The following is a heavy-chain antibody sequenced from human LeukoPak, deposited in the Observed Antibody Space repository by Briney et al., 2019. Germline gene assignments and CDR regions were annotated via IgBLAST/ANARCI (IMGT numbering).Heavy chain of an antibody. CDR1: GFTFSRYD. D-gene: IGHD3-3*01. CDR2: IGTVGDS. J-gene: IGHJ3*02. CDR3: ARGFLGDAFDI. Sequence: GGSLRLSCAASGFTFSRYDTHWVRQATGKGLEWVSAIGTVGDSYYPGSVKGRFTISRENAKNSLYLQMNSLRAGDTAVYYCARGFLGDAFDIWGQGTMVTVSS. V-gene: IGHV3-13*01.